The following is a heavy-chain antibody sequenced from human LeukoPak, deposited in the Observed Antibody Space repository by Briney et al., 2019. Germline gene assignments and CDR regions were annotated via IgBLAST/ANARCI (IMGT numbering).Heavy chain of an antibody. CDR2: ISSGSSYI. CDR1: GFTFSTYS. D-gene: IGHD2-15*01. J-gene: IGHJ5*02. Sequence: GGSLRLSCVASGFTFSTYSMNWVRQAPGKRLEWVSSISSGSSYIYYADSVKGRFTISGDNAKNSLYLQMNSLRAEDTAVYYCARDGGYCSGDSCNNWFDPWGQGTLVTVSS. CDR3: ARDGGYCSGDSCNNWFDP. V-gene: IGHV3-21*01.